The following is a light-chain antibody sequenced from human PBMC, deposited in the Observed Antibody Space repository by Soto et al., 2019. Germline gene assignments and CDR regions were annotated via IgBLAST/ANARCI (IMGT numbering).Light chain of an antibody. J-gene: IGKJ2*01. CDR2: DAS. Sequence: DIQMTQSPSSLSASVGDRVTITCQASQDIRNHLNWYQQKPGKAPKLLIYDASNLETGVPSRFSGSGYGTDFIFTISTLQPEDIATYYCQKFDNPPFGQGTKLEIK. CDR3: QKFDNPP. CDR1: QDIRNH. V-gene: IGKV1-33*01.